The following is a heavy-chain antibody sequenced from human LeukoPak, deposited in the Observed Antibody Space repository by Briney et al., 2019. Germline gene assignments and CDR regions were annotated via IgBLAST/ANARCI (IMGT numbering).Heavy chain of an antibody. V-gene: IGHV4-59*01. CDR2: IYYSGST. Sequence: SETLSLTCTVSGGSISSYYWSWIRQPPGKGLERIGYIYYSGSTNYNPSLKSRVTISVDTSKNQFSLKLSSVTAADTAVYYCASGGNGAYYFDYWGQGTLVTVSS. CDR3: ASGGNGAYYFDY. CDR1: GGSISSYY. D-gene: IGHD1-1*01. J-gene: IGHJ4*02.